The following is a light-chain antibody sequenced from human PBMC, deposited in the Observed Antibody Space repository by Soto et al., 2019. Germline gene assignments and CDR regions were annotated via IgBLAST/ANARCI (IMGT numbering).Light chain of an antibody. CDR3: QQSYSAPPFT. V-gene: IGKV3-15*01. CDR1: QSINSY. Sequence: EIILTQSPATLSVSPGERATLSCRASQSINSYLAWYQQKPGQAPRVLMYDASSRATGVPGRFSGSGAGTEFNPRIITRRAADGATSYCQQSYSAPPFTFGRGTRVDIK. J-gene: IGKJ3*01. CDR2: DAS.